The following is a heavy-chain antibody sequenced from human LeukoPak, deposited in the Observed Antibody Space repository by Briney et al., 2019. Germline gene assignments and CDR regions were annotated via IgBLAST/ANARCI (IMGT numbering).Heavy chain of an antibody. Sequence: SETLSPTCTVSGGSISSYYWSWIRQPAGKGLEWIGRIYTSGSTNYNPSLKSRVTMSVDTSNNQLALRLTSVTAADTAVYYCARKGEHYYDSGKLWPAWFDSWGQGTLVTVSS. D-gene: IGHD3-10*01. CDR3: ARKGEHYYDSGKLWPAWFDS. CDR1: GGSISSYY. CDR2: IYTSGST. V-gene: IGHV4-4*07. J-gene: IGHJ5*01.